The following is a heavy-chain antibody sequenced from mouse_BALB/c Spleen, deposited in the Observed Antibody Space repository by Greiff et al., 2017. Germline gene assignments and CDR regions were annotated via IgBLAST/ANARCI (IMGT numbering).Heavy chain of an antibody. CDR2: INPSNGGT. J-gene: IGHJ4*01. D-gene: IGHD1-2*01. CDR1: GYTFTSYY. V-gene: IGHV1S81*02. CDR3: TRGGLRLKFYAMDY. Sequence: QVQLQQPGAELVKPGASVKLSCKASGYTFTSYYMYWVKQRPGQGLEWIGGINPSNGGTNFNEKFKSKATLTVDKSSSTAYMQLSSLTSEDSAVYYGTRGGLRLKFYAMDYWGQGTSVTVSS.